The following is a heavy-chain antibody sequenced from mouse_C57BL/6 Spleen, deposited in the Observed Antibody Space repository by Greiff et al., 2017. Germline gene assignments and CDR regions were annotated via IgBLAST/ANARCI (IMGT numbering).Heavy chain of an antibody. V-gene: IGHV5-17*01. Sequence: DVHLVQSGGGLVKPGASLKLSCAASGFTFSDYGMHWVRQAPEQGLEWVAYISSGSSTIYYADTVKGRFTLSRDNAKNTPFLQLTSRRSEDAAMDYCGGRGKNWDCFDYWGKGTTLTVSA. CDR1: GFTFSDYG. CDR2: ISSGSSTI. CDR3: GGRGKNWDCFDY. D-gene: IGHD4-1*01. J-gene: IGHJ2*01.